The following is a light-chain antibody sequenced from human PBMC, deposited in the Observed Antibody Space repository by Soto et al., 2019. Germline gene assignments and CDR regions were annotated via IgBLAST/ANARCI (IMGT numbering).Light chain of an antibody. V-gene: IGKV1-13*02. J-gene: IGKJ4*01. CDR3: QQFSAYPLT. CDR1: QGINTG. CDR2: ETS. Sequence: AIQLTQSPPSLSASVGDRVTITCRASQGINTGIAWYQQKPGKSPKLLIYETSNLASGVSLRFSGTGYGTQFSLTIGCLQTEDFATYHCQQFSAYPLTFGGGTKVDIK.